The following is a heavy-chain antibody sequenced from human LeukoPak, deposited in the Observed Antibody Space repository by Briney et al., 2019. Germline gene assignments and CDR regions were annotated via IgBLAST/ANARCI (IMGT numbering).Heavy chain of an antibody. CDR3: AKDFTVLLWFGELFGDGFDY. V-gene: IGHV3-23*01. J-gene: IGHJ4*02. Sequence: PGGSLRLSCAASGFTFSSYAMSWVRQAPGKGLEWVSAISGSGGSTYYADSVKGRFTISRDNSKNTLYLQMNSLRAEDTAVYYCAKDFTVLLWFGELFGDGFDYWGQGTLVTVSS. D-gene: IGHD3-10*01. CDR1: GFTFSSYA. CDR2: ISGSGGST.